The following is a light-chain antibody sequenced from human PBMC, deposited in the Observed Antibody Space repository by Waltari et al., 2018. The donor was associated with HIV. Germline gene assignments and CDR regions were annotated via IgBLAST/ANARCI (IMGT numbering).Light chain of an antibody. J-gene: IGLJ3*02. Sequence: QSVLTQPPSVSGTPGQRVTISCSGSSSNIGSNTVNWYQQLPGTSPKLLIYYNNQRPSGVPDRFSGSKSGTSASLAISGLQSEDEADYYCAAWDDSLMGVFGGGTRLTVL. V-gene: IGLV1-44*01. CDR1: SSNIGSNT. CDR3: AAWDDSLMGV. CDR2: YNN.